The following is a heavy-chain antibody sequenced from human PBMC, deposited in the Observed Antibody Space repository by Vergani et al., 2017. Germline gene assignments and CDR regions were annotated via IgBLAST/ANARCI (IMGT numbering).Heavy chain of an antibody. CDR2: IYTSGST. Sequence: QVQLQESGPGLVKPSQTLSLTCTVSGGSISSGSYYWSWIRQPAGKGLEWIGRIYTSGSTNYNPSLKSRVTISVDTSKNQFSLKLSSVTAADTAVYYCARSRGYSYRYYYYGMDVGGQGTTVTVSS. CDR3: ARSRGYSYRYYYYGMDV. J-gene: IGHJ6*02. D-gene: IGHD5-18*01. CDR1: GGSISSGSYY. V-gene: IGHV4-61*02.